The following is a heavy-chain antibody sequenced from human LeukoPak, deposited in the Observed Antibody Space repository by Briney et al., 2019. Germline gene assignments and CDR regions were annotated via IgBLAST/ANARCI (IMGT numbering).Heavy chain of an antibody. J-gene: IGHJ1*01. CDR2: ISTSGST. V-gene: IGHV4-61*02. Sequence: SETLSLTCTVSGGSISTGNYYWSWIRQPAGKGLEWIGRISTSGSTNYNPSLKSRVTISLDTSRNQFSLKLNSVTAADTAVYYCARAGAYDSRTFEFQSWGQGTLVTVSS. CDR3: ARAGAYDSRTFEFQS. D-gene: IGHD3-3*01. CDR1: GGSISTGNYY.